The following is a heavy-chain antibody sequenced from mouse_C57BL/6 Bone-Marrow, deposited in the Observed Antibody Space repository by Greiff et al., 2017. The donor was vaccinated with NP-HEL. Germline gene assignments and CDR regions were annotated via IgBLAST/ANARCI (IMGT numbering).Heavy chain of an antibody. D-gene: IGHD2-4*01. CDR1: GFSLTSYG. Sequence: VKLMESGPGLVQPSQSLSITCTVSGFSLTSYGVHWVRQSPGKGLEWLGVIWSGGSTDYNAAFISRLSISKDNSKSQVFFKMNSLQADDTAIYYCARSIYYDYDGWYFDVWGTGTTVTVSS. CDR3: ARSIYYDYDGWYFDV. V-gene: IGHV2-2*01. J-gene: IGHJ1*03. CDR2: IWSGGST.